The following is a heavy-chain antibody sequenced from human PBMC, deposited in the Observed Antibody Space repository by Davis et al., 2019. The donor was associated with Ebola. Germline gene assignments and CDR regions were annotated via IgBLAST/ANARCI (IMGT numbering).Heavy chain of an antibody. Sequence: PSETLSLTCTVSGGSISSGGYYWSWIRQHPGKGLEWIGYIYYSGSTYYNPSLKSRVTISVDTSKNQFSLKLSSVTAADTAVYYCARVSVLDYGMDVWGQGTTVTVSS. D-gene: IGHD2-15*01. CDR2: IYYSGST. V-gene: IGHV4-31*03. CDR3: ARVSVLDYGMDV. J-gene: IGHJ6*02. CDR1: GGSISSGGYY.